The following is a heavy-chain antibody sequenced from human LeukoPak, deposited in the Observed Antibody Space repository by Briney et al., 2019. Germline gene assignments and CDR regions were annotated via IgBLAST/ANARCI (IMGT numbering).Heavy chain of an antibody. V-gene: IGHV3-66*01. Sequence: GGSLRLSCAASGFTVSSNYMSWVRQAPGKGLEWVSVIYSGGSTYYSDSVKGRFTISRDNSKNTLYLQMNSLRAEDTAVYYCAREPSRSPADYWGQGTLVPVSS. D-gene: IGHD1-26*01. CDR1: GFTVSSNY. CDR2: IYSGGST. CDR3: AREPSRSPADY. J-gene: IGHJ4*02.